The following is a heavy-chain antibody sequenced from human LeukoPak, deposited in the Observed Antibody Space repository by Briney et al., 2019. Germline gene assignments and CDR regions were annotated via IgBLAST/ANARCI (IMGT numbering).Heavy chain of an antibody. Sequence: GGTLRLLRAAPRFTFSNAWMSWVPQSPGKGLEWVGRIRSKSVGGTADYAAPGKGRFTISRDDSKNTLYLQMNSLKTEDTAVYYCTTDFGYYDTSGFPHWGQGTLVTVS. V-gene: IGHV3-15*01. CDR2: IRSKSVGGTA. CDR1: RFTFSNAW. CDR3: TTDFGYYDTSGFPH. D-gene: IGHD3-22*01. J-gene: IGHJ4*02.